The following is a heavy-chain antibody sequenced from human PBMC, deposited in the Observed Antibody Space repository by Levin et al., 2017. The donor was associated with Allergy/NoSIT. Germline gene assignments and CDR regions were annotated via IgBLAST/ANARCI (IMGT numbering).Heavy chain of an antibody. Sequence: SQTLSLTCTVSGGSISSSYWSWIRPPPGKGLEWIGYIYYSGSTNYNPSLKSRVTISVDTSKNQLSLKLSSVTAADTAVYYCARHRTLAAAGTFWFDPWGQGTLVTVSS. D-gene: IGHD6-13*01. CDR3: ARHRTLAAAGTFWFDP. J-gene: IGHJ5*02. CDR1: GGSISSSY. V-gene: IGHV4-59*08. CDR2: IYYSGST.